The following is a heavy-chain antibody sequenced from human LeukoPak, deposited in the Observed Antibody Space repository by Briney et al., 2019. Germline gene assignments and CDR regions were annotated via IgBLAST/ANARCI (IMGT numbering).Heavy chain of an antibody. D-gene: IGHD2-15*01. J-gene: IGHJ4*02. CDR2: INPAGSET. V-gene: IGHV3-7*01. CDR1: GFSFSACW. Sequence: AGGSLRLSCAASGFSFSACWMTWVRQAPGTGLEWVANINPAGSETYYVDPVKGRFSISRDNAKNLVYLQMNSLRAEDTAVYHCARFGYVAAVDVWGQGTPVTVSS. CDR3: ARFGYVAAVDV.